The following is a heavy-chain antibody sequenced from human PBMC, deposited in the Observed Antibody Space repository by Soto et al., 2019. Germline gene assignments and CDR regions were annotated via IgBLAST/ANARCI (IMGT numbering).Heavy chain of an antibody. V-gene: IGHV1-69*01. CDR3: ATHGLGVSSPPYLDN. J-gene: IGHJ4*02. CDR1: GGTFSGYV. Sequence: QLVQSGSEVKKPGSSVKVSCQASGGTFSGYVVTWVRQAPGQGLEWMGEFVPLFGTTNYAQSFSGRITRAAEESTTTAYMELRTLRSDDTAVYYCATHGLGVSSPPYLDNWRQGTLVTVSS. CDR2: FVPLFGTT. D-gene: IGHD3-16*01.